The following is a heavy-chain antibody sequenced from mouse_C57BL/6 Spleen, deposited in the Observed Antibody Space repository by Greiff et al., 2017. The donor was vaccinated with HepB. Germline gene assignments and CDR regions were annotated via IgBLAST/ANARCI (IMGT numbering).Heavy chain of an antibody. J-gene: IGHJ4*01. CDR2: INPNNGGT. Sequence: EVQLQQSGPELVKPGASVKISCKASGYTFTDYYMNWVKQSHGKSLEWIGDINPNNGGTSYNQKFKGKATLTVDKSSSIAYMELRSLTSEDSAVYYCANYYGSSYDYYAMDYWGQGTSVTVSS. V-gene: IGHV1-26*01. CDR3: ANYYGSSYDYYAMDY. D-gene: IGHD1-1*01. CDR1: GYTFTDYY.